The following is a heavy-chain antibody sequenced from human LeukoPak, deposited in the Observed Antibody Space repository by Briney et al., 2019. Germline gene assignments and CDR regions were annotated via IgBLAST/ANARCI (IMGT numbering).Heavy chain of an antibody. CDR1: GGSFSGYY. D-gene: IGHD6-13*01. CDR2: INHSGST. V-gene: IGHV4-34*01. Sequence: PSETLSLTCAVYGGSFSGYYWSWIRQPPGKGLEWIGEINHSGSTNYNPSLKSRVTISVDTSKNQFSLKLSSVTAADTAVYYCARMKLGSVAAANDAFGIWGQGTMVTVSS. CDR3: ARMKLGSVAAANDAFGI. J-gene: IGHJ3*02.